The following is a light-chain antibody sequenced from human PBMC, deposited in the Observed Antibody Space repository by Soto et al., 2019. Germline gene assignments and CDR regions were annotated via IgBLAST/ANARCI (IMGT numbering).Light chain of an antibody. CDR1: QGISSD. CDR2: AAS. V-gene: IGKV1-9*01. J-gene: IGKJ5*01. CDR3: QQLNIYPIT. Sequence: IQLTQSPSSLSASVGDRVTITCRASQGISSDLAWYRQEPGKAPKLLIYAASTLQGGVPSRFSGSGSGTYFTLTINSLQPEDVATYYCQQLNIYPITFGQGTRLEIK.